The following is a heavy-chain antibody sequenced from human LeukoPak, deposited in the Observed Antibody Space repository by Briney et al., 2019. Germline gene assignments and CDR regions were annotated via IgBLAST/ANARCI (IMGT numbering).Heavy chain of an antibody. CDR3: AKDSAGSRSRDYFDY. Sequence: TGGSLRLSCAASGFTFSSYAMSWVRQAPGKGLEWVSAISGSGGSTYYADSVKGRFTISRDNSKNTLYLQMNSLRAEDTAVYYCAKDSAGSRSRDYFDYWGQGTLVTVSS. V-gene: IGHV3-23*01. CDR2: ISGSGGST. CDR1: GFTFSSYA. J-gene: IGHJ4*02. D-gene: IGHD6-13*01.